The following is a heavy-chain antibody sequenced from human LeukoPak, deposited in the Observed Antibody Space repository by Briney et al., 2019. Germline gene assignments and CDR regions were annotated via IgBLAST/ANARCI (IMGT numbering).Heavy chain of an antibody. CDR1: GYTFTSYD. D-gene: IGHD3-10*01. CDR3: ASPLGSPLGDFDY. J-gene: IGHJ4*02. V-gene: IGHV1-8*01. Sequence: ASVKVSCKASGYTFTSYDINWVRQATGQGLEWTGWMNPNSGNTGYAQKFQGRVTMTRNTSISTAYMELSSLRSDDTAVYYCASPLGSPLGDFDYWGQGTLVTVSS. CDR2: MNPNSGNT.